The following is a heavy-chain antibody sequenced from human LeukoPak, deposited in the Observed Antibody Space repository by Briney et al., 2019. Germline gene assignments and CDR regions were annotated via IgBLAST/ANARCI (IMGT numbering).Heavy chain of an antibody. J-gene: IGHJ3*02. CDR3: ARIVATIKAFDI. CDR2: IYYSGST. D-gene: IGHD5-12*01. CDR1: GGSISGYY. Sequence: SETLSLTCTVSGGSISGYYWSWIRQPPGKGLEWIGYIYYSGSTNYNPSLKSRVTISVDTSKNQFSLKLSSVTAADTAVYYCARIVATIKAFDIWGQGTMVTVSS. V-gene: IGHV4-59*08.